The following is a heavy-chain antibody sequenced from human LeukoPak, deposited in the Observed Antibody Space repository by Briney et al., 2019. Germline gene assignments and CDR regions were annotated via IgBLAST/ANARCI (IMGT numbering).Heavy chain of an antibody. CDR3: ARGPPGALYYCDSSASTDY. CDR2: MNPNSGNT. V-gene: IGHV1-8*01. CDR1: GYTFTSYD. D-gene: IGHD3-22*01. Sequence: ASVKVSCKASGYTFTSYDINWVRQATGQGLEWMGWMNPNSGNTGYAQKFQGRVTMTRNTSISTAYMELSSLRSEDTAVYYCARGPPGALYYCDSSASTDYWGQGNLVTVSS. J-gene: IGHJ4*02.